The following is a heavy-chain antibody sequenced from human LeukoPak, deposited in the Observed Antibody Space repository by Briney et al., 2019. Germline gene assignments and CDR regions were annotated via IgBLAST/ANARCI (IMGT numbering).Heavy chain of an antibody. Sequence: SGGSLRLSCAASAFTFGNYAMNWVRQAPGKGLEWVSGLSGSGASTYYADSVKGRFTISRDNSKNTLYLQMNRLSAEDTAVYYCANGSDRSGSYYLDYSGQGTLVTVSS. J-gene: IGHJ4*02. CDR2: LSGSGAST. V-gene: IGHV3-23*01. CDR3: ANGSDRSGSYYLDY. D-gene: IGHD3-10*01. CDR1: AFTFGNYA.